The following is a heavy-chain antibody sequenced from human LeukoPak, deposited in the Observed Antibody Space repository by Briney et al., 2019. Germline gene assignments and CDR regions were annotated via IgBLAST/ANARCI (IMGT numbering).Heavy chain of an antibody. J-gene: IGHJ6*02. CDR3: ARVVSGYSYGYFSYYYGMDV. CDR2: IYYSGST. Sequence: SETLSLTCTVSGGSISSYYWSWIRQPPGKGLEWIGYIYYSGSTNYNPSLKSRVTMSVDTSKNQFSLNLSSVTAADTAVYYCARVVSGYSYGYFSYYYGMDVWGQGTTVTVSS. CDR1: GGSISSYY. V-gene: IGHV4-59*01. D-gene: IGHD5-18*01.